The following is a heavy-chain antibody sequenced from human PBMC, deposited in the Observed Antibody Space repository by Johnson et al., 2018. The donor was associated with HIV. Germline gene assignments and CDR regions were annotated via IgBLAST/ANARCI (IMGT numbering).Heavy chain of an antibody. CDR3: ARALVGARGDDAFDI. CDR1: GFTFDDYG. D-gene: IGHD1-26*01. V-gene: IGHV3-20*04. Sequence: VQLVESGGGMVRPGGSLRLSCVASGFTFDDYGMSWVRQAPGKGLEWVSGFHWNGGSTRSAGWVKGRFTISRDNAKESLYLQMNSLGVEDTALYYCARALVGARGDDAFDIWGQGTMVTVSS. J-gene: IGHJ3*02. CDR2: FHWNGGST.